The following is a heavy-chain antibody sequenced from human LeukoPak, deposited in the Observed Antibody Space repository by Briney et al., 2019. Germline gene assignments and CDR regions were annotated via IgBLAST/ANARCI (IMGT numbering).Heavy chain of an antibody. D-gene: IGHD3-3*02. CDR2: IWYDGNNK. CDR1: GFTFNSYG. V-gene: IGHV3-33*01. CDR3: ARDRSFLDY. Sequence: PGGSLRLSCAASGFTFNSYGIHWVRQAPGKGLEWVAVIWYDGNNKYYADSVKGRFTISRDRSKNTMYLQMNSLRAADTAVYYCARDRSFLDYWGQGTLVTVSS. J-gene: IGHJ4*02.